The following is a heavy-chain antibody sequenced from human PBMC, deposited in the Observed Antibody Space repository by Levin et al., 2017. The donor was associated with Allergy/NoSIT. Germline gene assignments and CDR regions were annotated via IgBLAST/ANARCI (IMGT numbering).Heavy chain of an antibody. CDR1: GFTISSYD. Sequence: GGSLRLSCAASGFTISSYDMHWVRQLTGKGLEWVSVIAPAGNTKYQDSVKGRFTISRETAKNSVYLQMNSLRAGDTAVYYCVRASGRGYDFDSWGQGTLVTVSA. CDR2: IAPAGNT. J-gene: IGHJ4*02. CDR3: VRASGRGYDFDS. D-gene: IGHD6-13*01. V-gene: IGHV3-13*01.